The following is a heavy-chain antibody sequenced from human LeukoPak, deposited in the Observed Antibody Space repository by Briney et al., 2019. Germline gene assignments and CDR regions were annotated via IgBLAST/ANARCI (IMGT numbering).Heavy chain of an antibody. CDR3: AKALNTYSSSWYGTGFDY. Sequence: PGGSLRLSCAASGFTFSSYGMHWVRQAPGKGLEWVAFIRYDGSNKYYADSVKGRFTISRDNSKNTLYLQMNSLRAEDTAVYYCAKALNTYSSSWYGTGFDYWGQGTLVTVSS. J-gene: IGHJ4*02. CDR1: GFTFSSYG. D-gene: IGHD6-13*01. CDR2: IRYDGSNK. V-gene: IGHV3-30*02.